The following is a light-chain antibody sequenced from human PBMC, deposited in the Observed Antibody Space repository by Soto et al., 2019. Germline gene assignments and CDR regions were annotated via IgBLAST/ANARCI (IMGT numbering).Light chain of an antibody. CDR1: SSDVGGYND. J-gene: IGLJ1*01. CDR2: EVS. Sequence: SALTQPASVSGSPGQSITISCTGTSSDVGGYNDVSWYQQHPGKPPKLMFYEVSNRPSGVSNSFSGSKSGNTASLTISGLQAEDEADYYCSSYTSSSTLVFGTGTKLTVL. CDR3: SSYTSSSTLV. V-gene: IGLV2-14*01.